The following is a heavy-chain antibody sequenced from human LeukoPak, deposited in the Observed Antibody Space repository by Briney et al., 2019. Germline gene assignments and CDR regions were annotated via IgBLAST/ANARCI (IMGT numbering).Heavy chain of an antibody. CDR2: IYTSGRT. D-gene: IGHD3-16*02. V-gene: IGHV4-61*02. CDR3: ARARVIPASFDD. J-gene: IGHJ4*02. CDR1: GGSITFGSYY. Sequence: SETLSLTCTVSGGSITFGSYYWTWIRQPAGKGLEWIGRIYTSGRTFYNPSLKSRVTISMDTSMNQFSLRLSSVTAADTAVYYCARARVIPASFDDWGQGALVRVSS.